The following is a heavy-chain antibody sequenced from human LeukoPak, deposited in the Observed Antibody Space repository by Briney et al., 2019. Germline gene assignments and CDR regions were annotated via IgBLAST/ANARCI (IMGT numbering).Heavy chain of an antibody. CDR1: GFTFSSYS. CDR3: ARGVRASTGNYWFDP. V-gene: IGHV3-48*02. J-gene: IGHJ5*02. CDR2: ISSGSSTI. D-gene: IGHD3-9*01. Sequence: GGSLRLSCAASGFTFSSYSMNWVRQAPGEGLEWVSYISSGSSTIHYADSVKGRFTISRDNAENSLYLQMNRLRDEDTAVYYCARGVRASTGNYWFDPWGQGTLVTVSS.